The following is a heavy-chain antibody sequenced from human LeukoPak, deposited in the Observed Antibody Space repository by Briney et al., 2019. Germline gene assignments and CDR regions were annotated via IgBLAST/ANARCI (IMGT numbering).Heavy chain of an antibody. CDR3: ARAPSEIGGYYPEYFRH. CDR2: IKSDGST. Sequence: GSLRLSCAASGFTFSSYWMHWVRQAPGKGLVWVSRIKSDGSTNCADSVKGRFTISRDNAKNTVSLQMNSLRAEDTGVYYCARAPSEIGGYYPEYFRHWGQGTLVTVSS. CDR1: GFTFSSYW. V-gene: IGHV3-74*01. J-gene: IGHJ1*01. D-gene: IGHD3-22*01.